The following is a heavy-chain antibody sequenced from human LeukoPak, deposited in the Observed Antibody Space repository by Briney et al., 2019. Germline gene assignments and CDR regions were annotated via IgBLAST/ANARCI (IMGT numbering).Heavy chain of an antibody. V-gene: IGHV4-59*01. CDR1: GGSISDYY. CDR2: IYYSGST. Sequence: SETLSLTCTVSGGSISDYYWSWIRQPPGKGLEWIGYIYYSGSTNYSPSLKSRVTISVDTSKNQFSLKLSSVTAADTAVYYCASGGSCSSTSCYPNWFDPWGQGTLVTVSS. J-gene: IGHJ5*02. CDR3: ASGGSCSSTSCYPNWFDP. D-gene: IGHD2-2*01.